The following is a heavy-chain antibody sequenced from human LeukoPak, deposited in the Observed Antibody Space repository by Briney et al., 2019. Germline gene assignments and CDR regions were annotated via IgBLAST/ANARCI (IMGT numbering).Heavy chain of an antibody. CDR2: ISWNSGSI. CDR3: ANDMRQWLVLSAFDI. V-gene: IGHV3-9*01. J-gene: IGHJ3*02. D-gene: IGHD6-19*01. CDR1: GFTFDDYA. Sequence: GGSLRLSCAASGFTFDDYAMHWVRQAPGKGLEWVSGISWNSGSIGYADSVKGRFTISRDNAKNSLYLQMNSLRAEDTALYYCANDMRQWLVLSAFDIWGQGTMVTVSS.